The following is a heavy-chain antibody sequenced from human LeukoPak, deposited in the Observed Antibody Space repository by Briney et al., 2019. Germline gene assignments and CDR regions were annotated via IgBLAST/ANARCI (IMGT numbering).Heavy chain of an antibody. D-gene: IGHD4-11*01. CDR1: GGSISSYY. CDR2: IYYSGST. J-gene: IGHJ6*03. CDR3: ARAPPTTVGAYYYMDV. Sequence: SETLSLTCTVSGGSISSYYWSWIRQPPGKGLEWIGYIYYSGSTNYNPSLKSRVTISVDTSKNQFSLKLSSVTAADTAVYYCARAPPTTVGAYYYMDVWGKGTTVTVSS. V-gene: IGHV4-59*01.